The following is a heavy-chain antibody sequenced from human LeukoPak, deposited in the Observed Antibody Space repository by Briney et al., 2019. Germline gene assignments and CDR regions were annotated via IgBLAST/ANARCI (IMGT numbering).Heavy chain of an antibody. D-gene: IGHD6-19*01. CDR3: ARDNGWYDAFDI. Sequence: SETLSLTCTVSGGSISSYYWSWIRQPPGKGLEWIGYIYYSGSTNYNPSLKGRVTISVDTSKNQFSLKLSSVTAADTAVYYCARDNGWYDAFDIWGQGTMVTVSS. CDR2: IYYSGST. J-gene: IGHJ3*02. V-gene: IGHV4-59*01. CDR1: GGSISSYY.